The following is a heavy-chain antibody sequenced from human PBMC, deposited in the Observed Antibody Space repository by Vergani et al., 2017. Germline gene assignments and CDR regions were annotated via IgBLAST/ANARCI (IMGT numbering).Heavy chain of an antibody. J-gene: IGHJ6*02. Sequence: QVQLQESGPGLVKPSQTLSFTCTVSGGSISSGDYYWSWIRQPPGKGLEWIGYIYYSGSTYYNPSLKSRVTISVDTSKNQFSLKLSSVTAADTAVYYCARXTGAYSSGQDGMDVWGQGTTVTVSS. CDR1: GGSISSGDYY. V-gene: IGHV4-30-4*08. D-gene: IGHD6-19*01. CDR2: IYYSGST. CDR3: ARXTGAYSSGQDGMDV.